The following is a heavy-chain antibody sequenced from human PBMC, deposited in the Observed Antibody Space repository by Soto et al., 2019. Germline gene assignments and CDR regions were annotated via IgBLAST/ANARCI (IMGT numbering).Heavy chain of an antibody. CDR1: GYTFTSYY. Sequence: GASVKVSCKASGYTFTSYYMHWVRQAPGQGLEWMGIINPGGGSTSYAQKFQGRVTMTRGTSTSTVYMELSSLRSEDTAVYYCARERVYYYDSSGYHPLQHWGQGTLVTVSS. CDR2: INPGGGST. V-gene: IGHV1-46*03. D-gene: IGHD3-22*01. J-gene: IGHJ1*01. CDR3: ARERVYYYDSSGYHPLQH.